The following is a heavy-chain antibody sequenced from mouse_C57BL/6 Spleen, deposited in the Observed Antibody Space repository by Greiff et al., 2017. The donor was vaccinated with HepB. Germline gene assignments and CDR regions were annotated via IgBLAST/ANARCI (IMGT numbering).Heavy chain of an antibody. J-gene: IGHJ1*03. V-gene: IGHV1-12*01. CDR2: IYPGNGDT. CDR1: GYTFTSYN. D-gene: IGHD1-1*01. CDR3: ARGDYGSSFYWYFDV. Sequence: QVQLQHSGAELVRPGASVKMSCKASGYTFTSYNMHWVKQTPRQGLEWIGAIYPGNGDTSYNQKFKGKATLTVDKSSSTAYMQLSSLTSEDSAVYVCARGDYGSSFYWYFDVWGTGTTVTVSS.